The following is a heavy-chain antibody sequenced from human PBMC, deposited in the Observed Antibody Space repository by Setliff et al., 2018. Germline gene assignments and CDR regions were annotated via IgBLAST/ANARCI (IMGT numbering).Heavy chain of an antibody. CDR1: DDSSSSRHYY. J-gene: IGHJ6*03. CDR3: ARMSGFLYMDV. D-gene: IGHD3-3*01. CDR2: IYTSWST. V-gene: IGHV4-61*09. Sequence: PSETLSLTCTVSDDSSSSRHYYWSWIRQPAGKGLEWLGQIYTSWSTNYNPSLKGRATLSIDASKRQSSLKLTSVTAADTAVYYCARMSGFLYMDVWGKGTTVTVSS.